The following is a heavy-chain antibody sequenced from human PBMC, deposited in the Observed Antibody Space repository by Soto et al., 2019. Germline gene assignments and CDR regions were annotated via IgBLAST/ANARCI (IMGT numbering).Heavy chain of an antibody. CDR2: IDPSDSYT. J-gene: IGHJ6*02. CDR1: GYIFTDYW. V-gene: IGHV5-10-1*01. CDR3: ERYVVTAKMTGGIDV. Sequence: RGESLKISCKGSGYIFTDYWISWVRQMPGKGLEWMGRIDPSDSYTTYSPSFQGHVTISADRSISTASLQWSSLMASDTAMYYCERYVVTAKMTGGIDVWCQAKTVTVS. D-gene: IGHD2-21*02.